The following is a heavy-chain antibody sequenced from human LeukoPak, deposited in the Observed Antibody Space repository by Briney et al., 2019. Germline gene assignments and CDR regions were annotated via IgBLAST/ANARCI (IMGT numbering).Heavy chain of an antibody. Sequence: GGSLRLSCAASGFTFSSYAMGWVRQAPGKGLEWVSAISGSGGSTYYADSVKGRFTISRDNSKNTLYLQMNSLRAEDTAVYYCAKDYLNYYDSSAFDIWGQGTMVTVSS. CDR2: ISGSGGST. V-gene: IGHV3-23*01. D-gene: IGHD3-22*01. J-gene: IGHJ3*02. CDR3: AKDYLNYYDSSAFDI. CDR1: GFTFSSYA.